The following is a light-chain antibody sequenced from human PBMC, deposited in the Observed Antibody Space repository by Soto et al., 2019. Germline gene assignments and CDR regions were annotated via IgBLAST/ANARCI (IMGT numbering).Light chain of an antibody. J-gene: IGLJ3*02. CDR3: SSYAGNNNLV. V-gene: IGLV2-8*01. Sequence: QSALTQPPSASGSPGQSVTISCTGTSSDVGRYKFVSWYQQHPGNAPKLVIYEVSNRPSGVPDRFSGSKSGNTASLTVSGLQADDEADYYCSSYAGNNNLVFGGGTKLTVL. CDR2: EVS. CDR1: SSDVGRYKF.